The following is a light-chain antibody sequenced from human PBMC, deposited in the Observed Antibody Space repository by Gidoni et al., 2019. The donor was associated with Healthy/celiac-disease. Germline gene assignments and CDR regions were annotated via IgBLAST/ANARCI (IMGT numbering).Light chain of an antibody. CDR3: CSYAGSYTWV. Sequence: QSALTQPRSVSGSPGQSVTISCTGKAPKLMIYDVSKRPSGVPDRFSGSKSGNTASLTISGLQAEDEADYYCCSYAGSYTWVFGGGTKLTVL. J-gene: IGLJ3*02. V-gene: IGLV2-11*01. CDR2: DVS.